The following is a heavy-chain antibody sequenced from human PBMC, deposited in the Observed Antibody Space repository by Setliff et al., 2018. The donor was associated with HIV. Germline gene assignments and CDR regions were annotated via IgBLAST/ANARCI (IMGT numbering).Heavy chain of an antibody. CDR3: AKEGYNELRYFDWLSAEWLDY. Sequence: ASVKVSCKASGYSFTSDYIHWVRQAPGQGLEWMGWINPKSDGTNYAQKFQGWITMTRDTSISTACMELSRLRSDDTAVYYCAKEGYNELRYFDWLSAEWLDYWGQGTLVTVSS. CDR1: GYSFTSDY. CDR2: INPKSDGT. V-gene: IGHV1-2*04. D-gene: IGHD3-9*01. J-gene: IGHJ4*02.